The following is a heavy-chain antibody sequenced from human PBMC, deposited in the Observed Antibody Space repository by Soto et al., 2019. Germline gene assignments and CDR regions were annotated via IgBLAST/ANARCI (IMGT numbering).Heavy chain of an antibody. CDR2: ISAYNGNT. J-gene: IGHJ4*02. D-gene: IGHD3-22*01. CDR3: ARLDYYASSGYYYVEDF. V-gene: IGHV1-18*01. CDR1: GYTFNRYA. Sequence: QVQLVQSGAEVKKPGASVKVSCKASGYTFNRYAISWVRQAPGQGLEWMGWISAYNGNTNHAQKLQGRVTMTTDTSXSXXYMELRSLRSDDTAVYYCARLDYYASSGYYYVEDFWGQGTLVTVSS.